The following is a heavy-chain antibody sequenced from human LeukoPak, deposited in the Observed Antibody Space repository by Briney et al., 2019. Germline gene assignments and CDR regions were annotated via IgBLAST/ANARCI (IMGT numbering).Heavy chain of an antibody. D-gene: IGHD2-21*01. CDR3: ARDVCTSIVWW. Sequence: ASVKVSCKPSGYTLYNHYIHWVRQAPGHGLEWMGIINPSGGSTSYAQKFQGRVTMTRDTSTSTVYMELSSQRSEDTAVYYCARDVCTSIVWWWGQGTLVTVSS. V-gene: IGHV1-46*02. CDR1: GYTLYNHY. CDR2: INPSGGST. J-gene: IGHJ1*01.